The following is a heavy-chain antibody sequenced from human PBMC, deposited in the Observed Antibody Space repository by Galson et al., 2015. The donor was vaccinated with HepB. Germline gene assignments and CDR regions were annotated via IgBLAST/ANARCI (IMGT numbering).Heavy chain of an antibody. D-gene: IGHD6-6*01. CDR3: AREGGGSSPKFDY. Sequence: SLRLSCAASGFAFSSYGMHWVRQAPGKGLEWVAVIWYDGSNKYYADSVKGRFTISRDNSKNTLYLQMNSLRAEDTAVYYCAREGGGSSPKFDYWGQGTLVTVSS. CDR2: IWYDGSNK. CDR1: GFAFSSYG. V-gene: IGHV3-33*01. J-gene: IGHJ4*02.